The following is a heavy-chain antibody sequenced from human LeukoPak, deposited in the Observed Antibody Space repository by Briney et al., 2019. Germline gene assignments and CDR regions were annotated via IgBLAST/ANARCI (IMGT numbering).Heavy chain of an antibody. CDR3: AREANYYGSGSYFEGTFDY. J-gene: IGHJ4*02. Sequence: SETLSLTCTVSGGSISSGSYYWSWIRQPAGKGLEWIGRIYTSGSTNYNPSLKSRVTISVDTSKNEFSLKLTSVTAADTAVYYCAREANYYGSGSYFEGTFDYWGQGSLVTVSS. D-gene: IGHD3-10*01. V-gene: IGHV4-61*02. CDR1: GGSISSGSYY. CDR2: IYTSGST.